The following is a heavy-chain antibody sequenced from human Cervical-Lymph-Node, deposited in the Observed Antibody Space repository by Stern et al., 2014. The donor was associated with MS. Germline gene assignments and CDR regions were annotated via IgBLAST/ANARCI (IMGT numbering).Heavy chain of an antibody. Sequence: EVQLVESGGGLVKPGGSLRLSCAASGFTFSSYSMNWVRQAPGKGLEWVSSISSSSSYIYYAGSVKGRFTISRDNAKNSLYLQMNSLRAEDTAVYYCARGPPYGKFDYWGQGTLVTVSS. CDR3: ARGPPYGKFDY. J-gene: IGHJ4*02. CDR1: GFTFSSYS. V-gene: IGHV3-21*01. CDR2: ISSSSSYI. D-gene: IGHD4-17*01.